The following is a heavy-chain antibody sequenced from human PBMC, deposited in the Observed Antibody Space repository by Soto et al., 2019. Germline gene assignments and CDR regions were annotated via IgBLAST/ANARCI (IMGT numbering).Heavy chain of an antibody. V-gene: IGHV1-18*01. CDR2: ISAYNGNT. Sequence: SGKVSFKASCYTFTSYGISWVRQAPGQGLEWMGWISAYNGNTNYAQKLQGRVTMTTDTSTSTAYMELRSLRSDDTAVYYCARDRGSYYDFWSGYSIDYYYYGMDVWGQGTTVTVS. CDR3: ARDRGSYYDFWSGYSIDYYYYGMDV. D-gene: IGHD3-3*01. CDR1: CYTFTSYG. J-gene: IGHJ6*02.